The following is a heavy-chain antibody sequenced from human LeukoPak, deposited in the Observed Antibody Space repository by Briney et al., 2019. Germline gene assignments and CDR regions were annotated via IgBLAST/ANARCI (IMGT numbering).Heavy chain of an antibody. CDR1: CGSFSGYY. V-gene: IGHV4-34*01. CDR3: ARDSESYSSSWSAPFDY. J-gene: IGHJ4*02. CDR2: INHSGST. D-gene: IGHD6-13*01. Sequence: SETLSLTCAVYCGSFSGYYWSWIRQPPGKGLEWIGEINHSGSTNYNPSLKSRVTISVDTSKNQFSLKLSSVTAADTAVYYCARDSESYSSSWSAPFDYWGQGTLVTVSS.